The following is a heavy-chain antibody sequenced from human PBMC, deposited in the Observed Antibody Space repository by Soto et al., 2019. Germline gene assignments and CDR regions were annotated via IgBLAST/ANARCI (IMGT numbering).Heavy chain of an antibody. Sequence: ETLSLTCTVSGGSIIGSYWSWIRQPPGKGLEWIGDISDSGSTNYNLSLRSRVTILVDTSKNQFSLKLNSVTAADTAVYYCARDSTSWFPYYGIDVWGQGTTVTVSS. V-gene: IGHV4-59*01. D-gene: IGHD6-13*01. CDR1: GGSIIGSY. CDR3: ARDSTSWFPYYGIDV. CDR2: ISDSGST. J-gene: IGHJ6*02.